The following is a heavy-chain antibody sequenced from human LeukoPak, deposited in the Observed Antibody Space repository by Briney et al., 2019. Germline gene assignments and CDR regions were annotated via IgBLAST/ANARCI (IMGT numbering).Heavy chain of an antibody. Sequence: SETLSLACAVYGGSFSGYYWSWIRQPPGKGLEWIGEINHSGSTNYNPSLKSRVTISVDTSKNQFSLKLSSVTAADTAVYYCARGRRIQLWLMDYYYGMDVWGQGTTVTASS. V-gene: IGHV4-34*01. CDR1: GGSFSGYY. D-gene: IGHD5-18*01. CDR3: ARGRRIQLWLMDYYYGMDV. J-gene: IGHJ6*02. CDR2: INHSGST.